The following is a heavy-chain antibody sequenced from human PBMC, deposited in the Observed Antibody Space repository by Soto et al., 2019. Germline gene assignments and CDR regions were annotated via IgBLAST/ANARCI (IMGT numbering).Heavy chain of an antibody. CDR2: ISGRGVST. Sequence: GGSLRLSCAASGFTFSSDAMSWVRQAPGKGLEWVSAISGRGVSTYYADSVKGRFTISRDNSKNTLYLQMNSLRAEDTTVYYCATSSRFGVIDYWGQGTLVTVSS. J-gene: IGHJ4*02. D-gene: IGHD6-13*01. V-gene: IGHV3-23*01. CDR1: GFTFSSDA. CDR3: ATSSRFGVIDY.